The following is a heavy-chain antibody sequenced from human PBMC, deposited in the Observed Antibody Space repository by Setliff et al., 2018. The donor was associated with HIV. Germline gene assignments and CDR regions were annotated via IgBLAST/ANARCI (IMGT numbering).Heavy chain of an antibody. Sequence: ASVKVSCKASGYTFTGYYMHWVRQAPGQGLEWVGWINPNSGGTNYAQKFQGRVTMTRDTSISTAYMELSRLRSDDTAVYYCATTAAAESGRLGYWGQGTLVTV. V-gene: IGHV1-2*02. J-gene: IGHJ4*02. D-gene: IGHD6-13*01. CDR3: ATTAAAESGRLGY. CDR2: INPNSGGT. CDR1: GYTFTGYY.